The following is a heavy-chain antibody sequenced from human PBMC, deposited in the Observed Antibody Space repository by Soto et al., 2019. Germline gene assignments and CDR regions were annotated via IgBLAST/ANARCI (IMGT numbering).Heavy chain of an antibody. Sequence: GGSLRLSCAASGFTFSSYGMHWVRQAPGKGLEWVAVIWYDGSNKYYADSVKGRFTISRDNSKNTLYLQMNSLRAEDTAVYYCARDVEYSYGLAYWGQGTLVTVSS. CDR3: ARDVEYSYGLAY. CDR1: GFTFSSYG. CDR2: IWYDGSNK. D-gene: IGHD5-18*01. V-gene: IGHV3-33*01. J-gene: IGHJ4*02.